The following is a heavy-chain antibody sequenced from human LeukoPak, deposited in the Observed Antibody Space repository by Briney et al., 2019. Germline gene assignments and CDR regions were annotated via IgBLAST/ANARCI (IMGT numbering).Heavy chain of an antibody. CDR2: IKQDGSEK. D-gene: IGHD3-22*01. Sequence: GGSLRLSCAASGVTFSNYWMNWVRQAPGKGLEWVANIKQDGSEKYYGDSVKGRFTISRDNAKNSLYLQMNSLRAEDTAVYYCATYSSLNRREFQFWGQGTLLTVSS. CDR3: ATYSSLNRREFQF. J-gene: IGHJ1*01. V-gene: IGHV3-7*01. CDR1: GVTFSNYW.